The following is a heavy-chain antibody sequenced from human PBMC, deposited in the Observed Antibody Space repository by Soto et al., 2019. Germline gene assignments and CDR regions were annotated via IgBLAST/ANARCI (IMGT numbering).Heavy chain of an antibody. Sequence: ASVKVSCKASGYTFTGYYMHWVRQAPGQGLEWIGWINPNSGGTNYAQKFQGWVTMTRDTSISTAYMELSRLRSDDTAVYYCARDANPRNWNPDWTSMDVWGKGTTVTVSS. D-gene: IGHD1-1*01. CDR1: GYTFTGYY. CDR2: INPNSGGT. V-gene: IGHV1-2*04. J-gene: IGHJ6*04. CDR3: ARDANPRNWNPDWTSMDV.